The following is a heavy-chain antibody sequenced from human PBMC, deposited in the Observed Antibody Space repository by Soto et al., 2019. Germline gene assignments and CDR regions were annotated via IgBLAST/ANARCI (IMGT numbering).Heavy chain of an antibody. CDR2: LWAGGNIR. CDR1: GFSFSSHG. Sequence: PGGSLRLSCAASGFSFSSHGMHWVRQAPGKGLGWVAHLWAGGNIRYYAYSVNGRFTISSDHSKNTLYLQMSRLGAEDTAVYYCTRDAQQLANYGMDVWGQGTTVTVSS. V-gene: IGHV3-33*01. D-gene: IGHD6-13*01. J-gene: IGHJ6*02. CDR3: TRDAQQLANYGMDV.